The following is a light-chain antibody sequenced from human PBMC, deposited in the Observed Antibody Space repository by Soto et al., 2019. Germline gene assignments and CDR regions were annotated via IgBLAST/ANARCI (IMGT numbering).Light chain of an antibody. CDR1: QGISNY. J-gene: IGKJ1*01. Sequence: DIQMTQSPSSLSASVRDRVTITCRASQGISNYLAWYQQKPGKVPKLLIYAASTLQSVVPSRFSGSGSGTDFTLTSSRLQPEDVATYYWQKYDSAPWTFGQGTKVEIK. V-gene: IGKV1-27*01. CDR2: AAS. CDR3: QKYDSAPWT.